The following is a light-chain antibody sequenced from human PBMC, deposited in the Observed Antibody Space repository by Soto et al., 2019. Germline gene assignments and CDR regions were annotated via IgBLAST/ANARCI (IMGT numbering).Light chain of an antibody. V-gene: IGKV1-33*01. Sequence: DIQMTQSPSSLSASVGDRVTITCRASQSISSYLNWYQQKPGAAPQLLIYDASNLQEGVPSRFSGSGSGREFTFTISGLQPEDVATYYCQQYDNIPLTVGGGTKVEI. J-gene: IGKJ4*01. CDR1: QSISSY. CDR2: DAS. CDR3: QQYDNIPLT.